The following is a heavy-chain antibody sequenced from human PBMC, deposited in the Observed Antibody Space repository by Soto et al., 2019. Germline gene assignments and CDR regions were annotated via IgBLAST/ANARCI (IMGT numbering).Heavy chain of an antibody. D-gene: IGHD3-3*01. CDR1: GYSFISYW. CDR3: AIRSVTIFGVATDRMDV. CDR2: IDPTDSYT. V-gene: IGHV5-10-1*01. Sequence: GESLKISCKGSGYSFISYWISWVRQMPGKGLEWMGRIDPTDSYTDYNPSFQGHVTISADKSISTAFLQWSSLKASDTAMYYCAIRSVTIFGVATDRMDVWGQGTTVTVSS. J-gene: IGHJ6*02.